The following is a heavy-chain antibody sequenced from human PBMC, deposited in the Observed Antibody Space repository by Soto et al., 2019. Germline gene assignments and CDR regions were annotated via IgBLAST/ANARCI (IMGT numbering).Heavy chain of an antibody. Sequence: SETLSLTCAVYGGSFSGYYWSWIRQPPGKGLEWIGEINHSGSTNYNPSLKSRVTISVDTSKNQFSLKLSSVTAADTAVYYCARKETLQSADFDYWGQGTLVTVYS. D-gene: IGHD4-4*01. J-gene: IGHJ4*02. CDR3: ARKETLQSADFDY. V-gene: IGHV4-34*01. CDR1: GGSFSGYY. CDR2: INHSGST.